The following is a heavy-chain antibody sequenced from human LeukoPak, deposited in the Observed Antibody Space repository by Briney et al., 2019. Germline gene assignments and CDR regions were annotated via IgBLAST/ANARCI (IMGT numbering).Heavy chain of an antibody. D-gene: IGHD3-22*01. Sequence: GGSLRLSCAASGFTFRSYAMTWVRQAPGKGLEWVGRIKSKTGGGTTDYAAPVKGRFTISRDDSKNTLYLQMNSLKTEDTAVYYCTTEIVAFDYWGQGTLVTVSS. J-gene: IGHJ4*02. CDR1: GFTFRSYA. CDR2: IKSKTGGGTT. CDR3: TTEIVAFDY. V-gene: IGHV3-15*01.